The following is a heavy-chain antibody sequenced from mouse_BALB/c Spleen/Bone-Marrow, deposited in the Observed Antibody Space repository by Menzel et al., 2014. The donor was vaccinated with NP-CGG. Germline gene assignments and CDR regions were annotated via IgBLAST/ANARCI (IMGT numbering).Heavy chain of an antibody. Sequence: EVTLQESGGGLVQPGGSLKLSCAASGFDFSRYWMSWVRQAPGKGLQWIGEINPESNTINYSPSLKDKFIISRDNAKNTLYLQMSKVKSEDAALYCCARLVYYGWLAYWGQGTLVTVSA. D-gene: IGHD1-1*01. CDR3: ARLVYYGWLAY. V-gene: IGHV4-1*02. J-gene: IGHJ3*01. CDR2: INPESNTI. CDR1: GFDFSRYW.